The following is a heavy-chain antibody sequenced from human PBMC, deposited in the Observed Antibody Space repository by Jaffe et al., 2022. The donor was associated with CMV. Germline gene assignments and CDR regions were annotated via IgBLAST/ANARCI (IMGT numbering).Heavy chain of an antibody. Sequence: EVRLVDSGGGLVKPGGSLRLSCEASGFTFNGYRMNWVRQAPGKGLEWVASVSRDGRDANYAESLKGRFTIFRDNVNSSLYLQMRSLRVEDTALYYCAREVDDYARYFDFWGQGTLVTV. D-gene: IGHD4-17*01. CDR1: GFTFNGYR. CDR2: VSRDGRDA. J-gene: IGHJ4*02. V-gene: IGHV3-21*06. CDR3: AREVDDYARYFDF.